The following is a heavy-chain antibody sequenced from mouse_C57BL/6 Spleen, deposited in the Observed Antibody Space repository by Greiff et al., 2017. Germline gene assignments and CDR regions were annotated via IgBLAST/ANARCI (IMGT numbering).Heavy chain of an antibody. CDR1: GYTFTSYG. CDR2: IYPRSGNT. V-gene: IGHV1-81*01. J-gene: IGHJ2*01. Sequence: QVHVKQSGAELARPGASVKLSCKASGYTFTSYGISWVKQSTGQGLEWIGEIYPRSGNTYYNEKFKGKATLTADKSSSTAYMELRSLTSEDSAVYFCARTELLYYVDYWGQGTTLTVSS. D-gene: IGHD6-2*01. CDR3: ARTELLYYVDY.